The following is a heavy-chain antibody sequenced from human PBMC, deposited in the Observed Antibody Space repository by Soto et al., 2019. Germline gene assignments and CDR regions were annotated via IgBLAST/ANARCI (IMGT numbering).Heavy chain of an antibody. V-gene: IGHV3-23*01. CDR1: GFTFSSYA. CDR2: ISGRGDST. CDR3: AKDRYYFGSGSSGYYYYMDV. D-gene: IGHD3-10*01. J-gene: IGHJ6*03. Sequence: GGSLRLSCAASGFTFSSYAMSWVRQAPGKGLEWVSAISGRGDSTFYADSVKGRFTISRDNSENTLYLQMNSLRAEDTAVYYCAKDRYYFGSGSSGYYYYMDVWGKGTTVTVSS.